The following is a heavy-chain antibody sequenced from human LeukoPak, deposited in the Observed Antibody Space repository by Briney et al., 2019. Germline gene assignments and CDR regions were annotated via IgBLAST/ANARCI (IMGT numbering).Heavy chain of an antibody. V-gene: IGHV1-18*04. CDR3: ARDLGPYNIAAAGTPSSVSDY. D-gene: IGHD6-13*01. CDR1: GYTFIDYY. Sequence: ASVKVSCKASGYTFIDYYIHWVRQAPGQGLEWMGWISAYNGNTNYAQKLQGRVTMTTDTSTSTAYMELRSLRSDDTAVYYCARDLGPYNIAAAGTPSSVSDYWGQGTLVTVSS. CDR2: ISAYNGNT. J-gene: IGHJ4*02.